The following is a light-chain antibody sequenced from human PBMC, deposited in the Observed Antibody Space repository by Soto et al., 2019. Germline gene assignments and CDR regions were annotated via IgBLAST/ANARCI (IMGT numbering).Light chain of an antibody. J-gene: IGKJ1*01. Sequence: DIQMTQSPSTLSASVGDRVTITCRASQSISSWLAWYQQKPGKAPKLLIYKASSLASGFPSRFSGSGSGTEFTITISSVQPDDFDTYYCQQYKSYSRTFGQGTKVEIK. CDR3: QQYKSYSRT. CDR1: QSISSW. CDR2: KAS. V-gene: IGKV1-5*03.